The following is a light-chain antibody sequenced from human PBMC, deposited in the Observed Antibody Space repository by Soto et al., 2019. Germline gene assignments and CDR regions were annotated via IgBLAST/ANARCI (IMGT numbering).Light chain of an antibody. Sequence: ALTQPASVSGSPGQSITISCTGTSSDVGGYNYVSWYQQHPGKVPKLMIYDVTNRPSGVSNRFSGSKSGNTASLTISGLQAEDEADYYCTSYTSSSTEVFGTGTKVTVL. J-gene: IGLJ1*01. CDR2: DVT. CDR1: SSDVGGYNY. CDR3: TSYTSSSTEV. V-gene: IGLV2-14*01.